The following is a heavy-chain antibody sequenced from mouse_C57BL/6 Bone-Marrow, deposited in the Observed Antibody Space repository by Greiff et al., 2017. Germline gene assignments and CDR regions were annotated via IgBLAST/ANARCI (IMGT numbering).Heavy chain of an antibody. J-gene: IGHJ4*01. CDR1: GFTFTDYY. CDR2: IRNKANGYTR. D-gene: IGHD1-1*01. CDR3: ARSYYGSSYRAMDY. Sequence: EVKLMESGGGLVQPGGSLSLSCAASGFTFTDYYMSWVRQPPGKALEWLGFIRNKANGYTREYSASVKGRFTISRDNSQSILYLQMNALRAEDSATYYCARSYYGSSYRAMDYWGQGTSVTVSS. V-gene: IGHV7-3*01.